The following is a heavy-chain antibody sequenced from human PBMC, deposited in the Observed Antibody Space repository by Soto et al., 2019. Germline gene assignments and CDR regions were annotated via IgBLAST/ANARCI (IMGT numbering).Heavy chain of an antibody. V-gene: IGHV5-10-1*01. CDR3: ARQGGYYYYGMDV. CDR1: GYSFNTFW. D-gene: IGHD2-15*01. CDR2: IDPGDSNT. Sequence: GESLKISCKTSGYSFNTFWISGVRQVPGKGLEWMGRIDPGDSNTNYSPSLQGHVTLSVDKSIGTAYLQWSSLKASDTGIYYCARQGGYYYYGMDVWGQGTAVTVSS. J-gene: IGHJ6*02.